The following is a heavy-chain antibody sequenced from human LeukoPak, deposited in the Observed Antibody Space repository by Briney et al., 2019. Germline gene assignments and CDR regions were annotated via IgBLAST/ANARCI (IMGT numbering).Heavy chain of an antibody. Sequence: GGSLRLSCAASGFTFSNYAMGWVRQAPGKGLEWVSSIRGTVDNTHYADAVKGRFTISRDNSKSTLILQMNSLRVEDTALYYCTKRVKYGGTWDHFADWGQGTLVTVSS. CDR3: TKRVKYGGTWDHFAD. CDR2: IRGTVDNT. J-gene: IGHJ4*02. D-gene: IGHD1-26*01. V-gene: IGHV3-23*01. CDR1: GFTFSNYA.